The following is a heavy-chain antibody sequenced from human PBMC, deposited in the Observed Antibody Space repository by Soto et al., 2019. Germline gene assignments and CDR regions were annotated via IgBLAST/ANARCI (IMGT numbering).Heavy chain of an antibody. Sequence: QVQLVESGGGVVQPGRSLRLSCAASGFTFSSHAMHWVRQAPGKGLEWVAIISYDGSSQYYADSVKGRFTISRDNSKNTLYLQMNSLRDEDTALYYCAKDRGRYCSGGTCYLFDYWGQGTLVTGSS. CDR3: AKDRGRYCSGGTCYLFDY. J-gene: IGHJ4*02. CDR2: ISYDGSSQ. CDR1: GFTFSSHA. D-gene: IGHD2-15*01. V-gene: IGHV3-30*04.